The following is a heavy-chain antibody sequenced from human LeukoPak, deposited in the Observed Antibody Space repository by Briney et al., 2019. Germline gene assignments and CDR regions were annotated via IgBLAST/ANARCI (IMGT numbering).Heavy chain of an antibody. Sequence: GGSLRLSCAASGFTFSSYWMHWVRQAPGKGLVWVSRINSDGSSTSYADSVKGRFTISRDNAKNTLYLQMNSLRAEDTAVYYCARGLREYYYDSSGPLNPPFDYWGQGTLVTVSS. J-gene: IGHJ4*02. D-gene: IGHD3-22*01. V-gene: IGHV3-74*01. CDR1: GFTFSSYW. CDR3: ARGLREYYYDSSGPLNPPFDY. CDR2: INSDGSST.